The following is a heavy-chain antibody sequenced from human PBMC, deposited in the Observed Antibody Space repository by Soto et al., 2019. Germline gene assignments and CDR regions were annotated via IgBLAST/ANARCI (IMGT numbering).Heavy chain of an antibody. V-gene: IGHV3-23*01. CDR2: ISGSGGST. CDR1: GFTFSSYA. CDR3: AKEDYYDSSGYWNGFDY. J-gene: IGHJ4*02. D-gene: IGHD3-22*01. Sequence: GSLRLSCAASGFTFSSYAMSWVRQAPGKGLEWVSAISGSGGSTYYADSVKGRFTISRDNSKNTLSLQMNSLRAEDTAVYYCAKEDYYDSSGYWNGFDYWGQGTLVTVSS.